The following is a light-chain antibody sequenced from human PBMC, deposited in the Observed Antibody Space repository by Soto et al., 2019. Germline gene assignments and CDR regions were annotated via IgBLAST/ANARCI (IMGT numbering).Light chain of an antibody. V-gene: IGKV3-11*01. CDR1: QSVTTS. CDR3: QHRSNWPSVT. J-gene: IGKJ4*01. Sequence: EIVLTQSPATLSLSPGDRATLSCSASQSVTTSLAWYQHQPGQAPRLLIYDASNRPTGIPARFSGSGSGTHFSLTISSLEPEDFAVYYCQHRSNWPSVTFGGGTKLEIK. CDR2: DAS.